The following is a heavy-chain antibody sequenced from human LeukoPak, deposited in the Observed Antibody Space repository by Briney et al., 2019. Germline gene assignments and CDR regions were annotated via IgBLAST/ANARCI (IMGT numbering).Heavy chain of an antibody. Sequence: SETLSLTCAVYGGSFSGYYWSWIRRPPGKGLEWIGEINHSGSTNYNPSLKSRVTISVDTSKNQFSLKLSSVTAADTAVYYCARAAYYDILTEEDWFDPWGQGTLVTVSS. CDR2: INHSGST. CDR1: GGSFSGYY. J-gene: IGHJ5*02. V-gene: IGHV4-34*01. D-gene: IGHD3-9*01. CDR3: ARAAYYDILTEEDWFDP.